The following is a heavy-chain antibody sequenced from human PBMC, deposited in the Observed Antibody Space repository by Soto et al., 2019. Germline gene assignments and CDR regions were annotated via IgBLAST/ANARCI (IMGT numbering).Heavy chain of an antibody. CDR3: AAGHLGGIVVPEDFDY. J-gene: IGHJ4*02. CDR2: IVVGSGNT. D-gene: IGHD3-22*01. Sequence: GASVKVSCKASGFTFTSSAVQWVRQARGQRLEWIGWIVVGSGNTNYAQKFQERVTITRDMSTSTAYMELSSLRSEDTAVYYCAAGHLGGIVVPEDFDYWGQGTLVTVSS. CDR1: GFTFTSSA. V-gene: IGHV1-58*01.